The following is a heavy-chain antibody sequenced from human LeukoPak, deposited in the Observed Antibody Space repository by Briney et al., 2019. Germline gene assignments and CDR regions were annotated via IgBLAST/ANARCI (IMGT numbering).Heavy chain of an antibody. J-gene: IGHJ4*02. V-gene: IGHV1-2*02. CDR2: INPHSGGT. Sequence: ASVKVSCKASGYTFTGYYIQWVRQAPGQGLEWMGWINPHSGGTNYAQEFQGRVTMTRDTSISTAYMELSSLRPDDTAVYFCARDSPGGGGDWGKMDHWGQGTLVTVSS. CDR3: ARDSPGGGGDWGKMDH. D-gene: IGHD2-21*02. CDR1: GYTFTGYY.